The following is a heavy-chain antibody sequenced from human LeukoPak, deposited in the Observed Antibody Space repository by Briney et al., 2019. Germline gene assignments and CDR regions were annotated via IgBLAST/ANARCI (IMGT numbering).Heavy chain of an antibody. CDR3: AKARVRYFDSSGLYAFDF. D-gene: IGHD3-22*01. V-gene: IGHV4-39*01. CDR1: GGSISSTSYY. CDR2: IYYSGST. Sequence: PSETLSLTCAVSGGSISSTSYYWAWIRQPPGKGLEWIGTIYYSGSTYHNPSLKSRVTMSVDTSRNQFSLKLSSVDAADTAVYYCAKARVRYFDSSGLYAFDFWGQGTTVTVSS. J-gene: IGHJ3*01.